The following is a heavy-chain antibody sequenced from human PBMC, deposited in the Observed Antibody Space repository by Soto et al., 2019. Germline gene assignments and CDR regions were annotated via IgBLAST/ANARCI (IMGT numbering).Heavy chain of an antibody. CDR1: GGTFSSYA. CDR2: IIPIFGTA. Sequence: QVQLVQSGAEVKKPGSSVKVSCKASGGTFSSYAISWVRQAPGQGLEWMGGIIPIFGTANYAQKFQGRVTITADESTSTAYMELSRLRSEDTAVYYCAREVVGYCSGGSGWGGDYWGQGTLVTVSS. D-gene: IGHD2-15*01. CDR3: AREVVGYCSGGSGWGGDY. J-gene: IGHJ4*02. V-gene: IGHV1-69*01.